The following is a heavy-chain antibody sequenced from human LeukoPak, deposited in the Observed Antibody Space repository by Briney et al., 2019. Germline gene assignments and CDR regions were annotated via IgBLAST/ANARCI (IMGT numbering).Heavy chain of an antibody. V-gene: IGHV1-18*01. CDR2: ISAYNGNT. CDR1: GYTFTSYG. Sequence: GASVKVSCKASGYTFTSYGISWVRQAPGQRLEWMGWISAYNGNTNYAQKLQGGVTMTTDTSTSTAYMELRSLRSDDTAVYYCAREGGIARPPYLYYYIDVWGKGTTVTVSS. D-gene: IGHD6-6*01. J-gene: IGHJ6*03. CDR3: AREGGIARPPYLYYYIDV.